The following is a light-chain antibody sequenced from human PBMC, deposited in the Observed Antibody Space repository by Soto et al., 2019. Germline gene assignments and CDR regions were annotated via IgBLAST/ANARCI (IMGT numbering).Light chain of an antibody. CDR3: QQYGSSPS. CDR2: DAS. J-gene: IGKJ4*01. Sequence: EVVLTQSPGTLSLSPGERATLSCRASQSVRSMYLAWYQQKPGQAPRLLIYDASSRATDIPDRFSGSGSGTDFTLTISRLEPEDSAVYYCQQYGSSPSFGGGTKVDIK. V-gene: IGKV3-20*01. CDR1: QSVRSMY.